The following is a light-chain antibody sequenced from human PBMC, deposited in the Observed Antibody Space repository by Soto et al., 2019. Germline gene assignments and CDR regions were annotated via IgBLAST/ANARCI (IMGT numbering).Light chain of an antibody. CDR3: QQYDTSSYT. CDR2: DVS. CDR1: QSISSSS. Sequence: EIVLTQSPGTLSLSPGERATLSCRASQSISSSSLAWYQQKPGKAPRLLIYDVSSRATGIPDRFSGSGSGKDFTLTISRLEPEDFAVYYCQQYDTSSYTFGQGTKLEIK. V-gene: IGKV3-20*01. J-gene: IGKJ2*01.